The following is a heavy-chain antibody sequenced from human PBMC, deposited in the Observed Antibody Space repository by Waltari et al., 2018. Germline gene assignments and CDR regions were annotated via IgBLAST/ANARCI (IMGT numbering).Heavy chain of an antibody. Sequence: QVQLQESGPGLVEPSQTLSLACSVSGDSIHRGTYYWRWVRQPAGRGLEWLGRIFASGSTDYNPCLKSRLTISVDTSKSQVSLNLTSLTAADSAVYYCARTLEKTYGGWYFDSWGQGTRVTVSS. CDR2: IFASGST. V-gene: IGHV4-61*02. CDR3: ARTLEKTYGGWYFDS. CDR1: GDSIHRGTYY. J-gene: IGHJ4*02. D-gene: IGHD3-10*01.